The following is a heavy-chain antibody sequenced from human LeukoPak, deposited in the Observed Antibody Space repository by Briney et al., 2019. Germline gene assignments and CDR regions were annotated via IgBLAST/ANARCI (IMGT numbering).Heavy chain of an antibody. CDR1: GYTFTSYG. D-gene: IGHD1-26*01. CDR3: ARGGGSYRRYPFDY. J-gene: IGHJ4*02. CDR2: IIPTLGIA. V-gene: IGHV1-69*04. Sequence: ASVKVSCKASGYTFTSYGISWVRQAPGQGLEWMGRIIPTLGIANYAQKFQGRVTITADKSTSTAYMELSSLRSEDTAVYYCARGGGSYRRYPFDYWGQGTLVTVSS.